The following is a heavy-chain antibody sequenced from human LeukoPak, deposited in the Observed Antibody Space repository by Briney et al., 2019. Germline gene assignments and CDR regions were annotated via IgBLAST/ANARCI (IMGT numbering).Heavy chain of an antibody. CDR2: IYPSGGT. CDR3: AREYGDLDY. J-gene: IGHJ4*02. D-gene: IGHD4-17*01. Sequence: PSETLSLTCIVSGGSISGFYWSWIWQPAGKGLEWIGRIYPSGGTNYNPSLKSRVTMSTDTSKNQFSLKLRSVTAADTAVYYCAREYGDLDYWGQGTLVTVSS. CDR1: GGSISGFY. V-gene: IGHV4-4*07.